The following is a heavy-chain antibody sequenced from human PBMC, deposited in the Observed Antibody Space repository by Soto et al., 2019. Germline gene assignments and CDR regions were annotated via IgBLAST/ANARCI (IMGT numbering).Heavy chain of an antibody. J-gene: IGHJ4*02. Sequence: PSETLSPTCSVSGDSVNRDSYFWTWVRPPPGKGMDWIGYISYSGRTQYTPQLQSRVTISIDTSSNQFSLEMTSVTAADTAMYYCARDIRGYSRAFDYWGQGTLVTVSS. V-gene: IGHV4-61*01. CDR2: ISYSGRT. CDR1: GDSVNRDSYF. CDR3: ARDIRGYSRAFDY. D-gene: IGHD5-18*01.